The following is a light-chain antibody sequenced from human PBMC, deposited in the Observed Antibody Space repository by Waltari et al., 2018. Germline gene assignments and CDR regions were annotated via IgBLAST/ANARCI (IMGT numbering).Light chain of an antibody. CDR2: GAS. V-gene: IGKV1-39*01. CDR3: QQSYTTPLT. J-gene: IGKJ4*01. Sequence: DIHMTQSPSSLSASVGDRVPISCRASQSISFSLNWYQQKLGQAPRLLIYGASSLQFGVPSKFSGSGSGTDFTLTISGLQPDDIATYYCQQSYTTPLTFGGGTKVEIK. CDR1: QSISFS.